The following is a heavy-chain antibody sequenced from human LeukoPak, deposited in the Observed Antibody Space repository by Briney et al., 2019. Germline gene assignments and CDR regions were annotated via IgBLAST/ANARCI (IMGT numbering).Heavy chain of an antibody. V-gene: IGHV1-2*02. J-gene: IGHJ4*02. D-gene: IGHD3-10*01. CDR3: ARDPVDYYGSGSSEPFVY. CDR2: INPNSGGT. Sequence: ASVTVSYTASGYTFTGYYMQWVRQAPGKGLEGMGWINPNSGGTNYAQKFQGRVTMTRDTPISTAYMELSRLRSDDTAVYYCARDPVDYYGSGSSEPFVYWGQGTLVTVSS. CDR1: GYTFTGYY.